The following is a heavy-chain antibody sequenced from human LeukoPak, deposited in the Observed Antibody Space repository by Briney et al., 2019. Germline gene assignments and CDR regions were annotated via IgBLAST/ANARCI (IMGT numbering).Heavy chain of an antibody. V-gene: IGHV3-23*01. J-gene: IGHJ3*02. D-gene: IGHD2-21*02. CDR2: ISGSGGST. Sequence: GGSLRLSCAASGSTFSSYAMSWVRQAPGKGLEWVSAISGSGGSTYYADSVKGRFTISRDNSKNTLYLQMNSLRAEDTAVYYCARVCGGDCRNDAFDIWGQGTMVTVSS. CDR1: GSTFSSYA. CDR3: ARVCGGDCRNDAFDI.